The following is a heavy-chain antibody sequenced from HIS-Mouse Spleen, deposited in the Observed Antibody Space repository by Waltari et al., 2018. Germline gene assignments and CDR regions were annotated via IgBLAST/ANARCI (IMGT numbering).Heavy chain of an antibody. CDR1: GYSISSGYY. CDR2: IYHSGST. Sequence: QVQLQESGPGLVKPSETLSLTCTVSGYSISSGYYLGWIRQPPGKGLEWIGSIYHSGSTYYNPSLKSRVTISVDTSKNQFSLKLSSVTAADTAVYYCAREIPYSSSWYDWYFDLWGRGTLVTVSS. J-gene: IGHJ2*01. CDR3: AREIPYSSSWYDWYFDL. D-gene: IGHD6-13*01. V-gene: IGHV4-38-2*02.